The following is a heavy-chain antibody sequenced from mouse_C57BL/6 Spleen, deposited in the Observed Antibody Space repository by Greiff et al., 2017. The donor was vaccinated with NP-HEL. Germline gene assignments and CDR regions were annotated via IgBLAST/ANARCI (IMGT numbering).Heavy chain of an antibody. V-gene: IGHV1-76*01. CDR1: GYTFTDYY. D-gene: IGHD2-4*01. CDR3: ARYYDYDGYYFDY. CDR2: IYPGSGNT. J-gene: IGHJ2*01. Sequence: VKLQESGAELVRPGASVKLSCKASGYTFTDYYINWVKQRPGQGLEWIARIYPGSGNTYYNEKFKGKATLTAEKSSSTAYMQLSSLTSEDSAVYFCARYYDYDGYYFDYWGQGTTLTVSS.